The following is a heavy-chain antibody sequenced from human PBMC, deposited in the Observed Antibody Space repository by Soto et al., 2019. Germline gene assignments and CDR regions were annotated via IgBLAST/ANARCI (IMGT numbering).Heavy chain of an antibody. Sequence: QEQLVQSGAEVKKPGSSVKVSCKDSGGLFSSFDISWVRQAPGQGLEWMGGIIPVFGTTNYAQKFQGRVKITADESRNTAYMELSSLTSDDTAMYYCARGGGPYVWFTEVWGQGTPGTVSS. J-gene: IGHJ4*02. V-gene: IGHV1-69*01. CDR1: GGLFSSFD. CDR3: ARGGGPYVWFTEV. D-gene: IGHD3-16*01. CDR2: IIPVFGTT.